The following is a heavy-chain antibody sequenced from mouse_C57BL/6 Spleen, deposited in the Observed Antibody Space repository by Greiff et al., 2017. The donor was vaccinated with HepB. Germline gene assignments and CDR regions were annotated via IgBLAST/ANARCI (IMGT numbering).Heavy chain of an antibody. J-gene: IGHJ3*01. CDR3: ARDYYGSFPPFAY. CDR1: GFTFSSYA. CDR2: ISDGGSYT. Sequence: EVKLMESGGGLVKPGGSLKLSCAASGFTFSSYAMSWVRQTPEKRLEWVATISDGGSYTYYPDNVKGRFTISRDNAKNNLYLQMSHLKSEDTAMYYCARDYYGSFPPFAYWGQGTLVTVSA. V-gene: IGHV5-4*03. D-gene: IGHD1-1*01.